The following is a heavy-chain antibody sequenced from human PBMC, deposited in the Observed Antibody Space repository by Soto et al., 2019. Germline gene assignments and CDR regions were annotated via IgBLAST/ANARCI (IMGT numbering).Heavy chain of an antibody. CDR1: GYTFTSYY. V-gene: IGHV1-46*01. J-gene: IGHJ6*02. D-gene: IGHD6-6*01. CDR2: INPSGGST. CDR3: AREAAVAARTYYYHYYGMDV. Sequence: ASVKVSCKASGYTFTSYYMHWVRQAPGQGLEWMGIINPSGGSTSYAQKFQGRVTMTRDTSTSTVYMELSSLRSEDTAVYYCAREAAVAARTYYYHYYGMDVWGQGTTVTVSS.